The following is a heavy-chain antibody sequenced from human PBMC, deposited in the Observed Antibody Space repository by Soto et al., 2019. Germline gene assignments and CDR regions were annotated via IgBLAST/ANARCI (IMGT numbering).Heavy chain of an antibody. CDR3: VRTFPPAPLVVLSHNWFVP. CDR1: GGSLSNYF. Sequence: SETLSLTCSVSGGSLSNYFWSWIRQSPGKGLEWIGYIYSSGRTDYNPSLKSRATISIDTSKNQIALNLSSVTAADTAVYFCVRTFPPAPLVVLSHNWFVPWGPGTLVTVSS. V-gene: IGHV4-59*01. J-gene: IGHJ5*02. CDR2: IYSSGRT. D-gene: IGHD2-2*01.